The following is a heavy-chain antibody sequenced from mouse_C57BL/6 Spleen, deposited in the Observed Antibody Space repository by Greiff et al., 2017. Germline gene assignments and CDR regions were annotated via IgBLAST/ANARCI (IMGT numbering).Heavy chain of an antibody. CDR1: GYTFTSYW. D-gene: IGHD2-5*01. V-gene: IGHV1-52*01. CDR2: IDPSDSET. CDR3: ARYYSNYGYFDV. Sequence: QVQLQQPGAELVRPGSSVKLSCKASGYTFTSYWMHWVKQRPIQGLEWISNIDPSDSETHYNQKFKDKATLTVDKSSSTAYMQLSSLTTEDSAVYYCARYYSNYGYFDVWGTGTTVTVSS. J-gene: IGHJ1*03.